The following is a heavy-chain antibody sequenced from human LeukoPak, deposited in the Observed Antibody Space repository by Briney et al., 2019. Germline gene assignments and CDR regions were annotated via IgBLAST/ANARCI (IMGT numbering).Heavy chain of an antibody. CDR1: GFTFSIYW. CDR2: INPDGSEK. Sequence: GGSLRLSCAASGFTFSIYWMHWVRQAPGKGLEWVANINPDGSEKYYLASVEGRFTISRDNTKNSLYLQMNSLRAEDTAVYYCAKGPSSSWYYFDYWGQGTLVTVSS. V-gene: IGHV3-7*01. D-gene: IGHD6-13*01. J-gene: IGHJ4*02. CDR3: AKGPSSSWYYFDY.